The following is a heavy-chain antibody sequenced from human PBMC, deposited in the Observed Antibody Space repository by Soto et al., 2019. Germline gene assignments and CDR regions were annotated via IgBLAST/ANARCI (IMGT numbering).Heavy chain of an antibody. Sequence: SVNVSCKTSEGTFSRYVISWVRQEHGQGLEWMGGIIPIFGTANYAQKFQGRVTITADESTSTAYMELSSLRSEDTAVYYCARPNSSGYVYYYGMDVWGQGTTVTVSS. J-gene: IGHJ6*02. D-gene: IGHD3-22*01. CDR1: EGTFSRYV. V-gene: IGHV1-69*01. CDR2: IIPIFGTA. CDR3: ARPNSSGYVYYYGMDV.